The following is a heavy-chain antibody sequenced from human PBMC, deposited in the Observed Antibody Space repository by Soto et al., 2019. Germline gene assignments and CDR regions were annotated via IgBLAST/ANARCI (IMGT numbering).Heavy chain of an antibody. D-gene: IGHD4-17*01. J-gene: IGHJ4*02. CDR1: GFTADDYA. CDR3: AKDMKWGGMTTIHYFDS. CDR2: ISSNSDTI. Sequence: GGSLRLSCVASGFTADDYAMHWVRQAPGKGLEWVSGISSNSDTIDYADSVKGRFTISRDNAKNFLFLQMNSLRPEDTALYYCAKDMKWGGMTTIHYFDSWGQGTLVTVSS. V-gene: IGHV3-9*02.